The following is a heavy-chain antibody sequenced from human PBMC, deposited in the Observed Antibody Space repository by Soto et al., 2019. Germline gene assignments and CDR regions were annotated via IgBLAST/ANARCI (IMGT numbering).Heavy chain of an antibody. D-gene: IGHD3-10*01. V-gene: IGHV3-23*01. CDR3: ARGPKTVRGTYGMDV. J-gene: IGHJ6*02. CDR2: ISPNGDAT. CDR1: GFTFSTYA. Sequence: GGSLRLSCAASGFTFSTYAMSWVRQAPGKGLEWVSAISPNGDATYYADSVRGRFTISRDNAKNSLYLQMNSLRAEDTAVYYCARGPKTVRGTYGMDVWGQGTTVTVSS.